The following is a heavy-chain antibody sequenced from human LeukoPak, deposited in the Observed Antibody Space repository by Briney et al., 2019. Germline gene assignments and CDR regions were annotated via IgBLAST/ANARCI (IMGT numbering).Heavy chain of an antibody. CDR2: IKQDGREK. V-gene: IGHV3-7*01. D-gene: IGHD6-19*01. Sequence: GGSLRLSCAASGFTLSSHWMTWVRQARGKGVEWVANIKQDGREKYYVASVNGPFSISRDNANSSLYLQMNSLRDEDTAVYYCARDVWTGVAVSDYWGQGTLVTVSS. CDR1: GFTLSSHW. J-gene: IGHJ4*02. CDR3: ARDVWTGVAVSDY.